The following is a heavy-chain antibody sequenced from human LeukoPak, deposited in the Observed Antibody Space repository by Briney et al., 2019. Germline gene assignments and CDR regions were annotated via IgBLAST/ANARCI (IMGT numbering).Heavy chain of an antibody. CDR3: ASYYASGVSAYNYYGMDV. CDR1: GHSISTGYY. V-gene: IGHV4-38-2*01. CDR2: MSHNRGT. Sequence: PSETLSLTRAVSGHSISTGYYWGWIRQPPGKGLEWIGSMSHNRGTYYNPSLKSRVTISMDTSKNQISLRLTSVTAADTAVYYCASYYASGVSAYNYYGMDVWGKGTTVTVSS. D-gene: IGHD3-10*01. J-gene: IGHJ6*04.